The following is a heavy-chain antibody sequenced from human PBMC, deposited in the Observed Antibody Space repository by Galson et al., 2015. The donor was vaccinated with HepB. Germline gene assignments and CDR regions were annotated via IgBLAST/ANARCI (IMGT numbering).Heavy chain of an antibody. CDR1: GFTLSSYA. J-gene: IGHJ4*02. V-gene: IGHV3-30-3*01. D-gene: IGHD6-13*01. CDR2: ISYDGSNK. Sequence: SLRLSCAASGFTLSSYAMHWVRQAPGKGLEWVAVISYDGSNKYYADSVKGRFTISRDNSKNTLYLQMNSLRAEDTAVYYCARDRAAAAGFQYYFDYWGQGTLVTVSS. CDR3: ARDRAAAAGFQYYFDY.